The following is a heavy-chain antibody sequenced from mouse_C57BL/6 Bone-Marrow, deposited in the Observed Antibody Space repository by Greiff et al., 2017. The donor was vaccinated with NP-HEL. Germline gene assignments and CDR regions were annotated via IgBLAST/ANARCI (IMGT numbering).Heavy chain of an antibody. Sequence: QVQLQQPGAELVKPGASVKMSCKASGYTFTSYWITWVKQRPGQGLEWIGDIYPGSGSTNYNEKFKSKATLTVDTSSSTAYMQLSSLTSEDSAVYYCARRRAQATSGFADGGQGTLVTVSA. CDR1: GYTFTSYW. D-gene: IGHD3-2*02. CDR2: IYPGSGST. V-gene: IGHV1-55*01. J-gene: IGHJ3*01. CDR3: ARRRAQATSGFAD.